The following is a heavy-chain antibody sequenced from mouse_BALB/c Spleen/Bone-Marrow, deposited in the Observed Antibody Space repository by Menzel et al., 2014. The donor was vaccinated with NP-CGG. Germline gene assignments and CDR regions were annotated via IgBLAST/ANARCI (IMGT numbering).Heavy chain of an antibody. V-gene: IGHV1-7*01. D-gene: IGHD1-1*01. CDR2: INPSTGYT. Sequence: QVQLQQAGAELAKPGASVKMSCKASGYTLTSYWLHWVKQRPGQGLEWIGYINPSTGYTEYNQKSKDKATSTAAKSSSTAYMQLSRLTSEDSAVYYCARQITTVDYAMDYWGQGTPVTVSS. CDR3: ARQITTVDYAMDY. CDR1: GYTLTSYW. J-gene: IGHJ4*01.